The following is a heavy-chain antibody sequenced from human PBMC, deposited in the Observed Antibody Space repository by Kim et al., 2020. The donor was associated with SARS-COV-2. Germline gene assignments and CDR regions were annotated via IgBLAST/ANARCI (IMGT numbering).Heavy chain of an antibody. Sequence: DSVKGRFTISRDNAKNSLYLQMNRLRAEDTALYYCAKDIGRIAAAAPFDYWGQGTLVTVSS. V-gene: IGHV3-9*01. J-gene: IGHJ4*02. D-gene: IGHD6-13*01. CDR3: AKDIGRIAAAAPFDY.